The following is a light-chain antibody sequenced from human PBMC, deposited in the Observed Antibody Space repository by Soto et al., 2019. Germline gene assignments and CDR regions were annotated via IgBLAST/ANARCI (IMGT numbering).Light chain of an antibody. Sequence: DIQMTQSPSSLSASVCDRVTITCRASQGIRNALGWYQQKPGKTPKRLIYDASSLQSGVPSRFSGSRSGTEFTLTISSLQSEDFAIYYCLRYNSYPRTFGRGTKVDIK. CDR1: QGIRNA. CDR2: DAS. J-gene: IGKJ1*01. CDR3: LRYNSYPRT. V-gene: IGKV1-17*01.